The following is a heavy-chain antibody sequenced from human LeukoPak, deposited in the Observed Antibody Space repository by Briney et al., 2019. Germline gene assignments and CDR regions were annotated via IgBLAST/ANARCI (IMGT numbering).Heavy chain of an antibody. CDR1: GFTFSDYF. V-gene: IGHV3-30*18. CDR2: ISYDGSNK. CDR3: AKIISGWSNYYYYGMDV. J-gene: IGHJ6*02. Sequence: GGSLRLSCAASGFTFSDYFMSWVRQAPGKGLEWVAVISYDGSNKYYADSVKGRFTISRDNSKNTLYLQMNSLRAEDTAVYYCAKIISGWSNYYYYGMDVWGQGTTVTVSS. D-gene: IGHD6-19*01.